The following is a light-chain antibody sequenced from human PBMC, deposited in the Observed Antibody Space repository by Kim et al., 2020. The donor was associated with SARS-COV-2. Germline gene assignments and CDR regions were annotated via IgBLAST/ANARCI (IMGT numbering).Light chain of an antibody. CDR1: NSNIGSSD. J-gene: IGLJ1*01. CDR3: AAWDYSLNGYV. V-gene: IGLV1-47*01. Sequence: GQSVTISSSGTNSNIGSSDVYWYQQLPGSAPKLLIHTNNQRPSGVPDRFSGSKSGTSASLAITGLRSEDEADYYCAAWDYSLNGYVFGTGTKVTVL. CDR2: TNN.